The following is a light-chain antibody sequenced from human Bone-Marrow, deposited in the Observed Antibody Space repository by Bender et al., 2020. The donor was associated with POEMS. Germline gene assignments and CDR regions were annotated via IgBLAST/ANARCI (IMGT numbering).Light chain of an antibody. CDR1: SSDVGGYKY. Sequence: QSALTQPASVSGSPGQSIAISCTGTSSDVGGYKYVSWYQQHPGKAPKLMIYDGSNRPSGVSSRFSGSKSGNTASLTISCLQADDEADYYCCSYAGSSRWVFGGGTKLTVL. CDR3: CSYAGSSRWV. V-gene: IGLV2-14*03. CDR2: DGS. J-gene: IGLJ3*02.